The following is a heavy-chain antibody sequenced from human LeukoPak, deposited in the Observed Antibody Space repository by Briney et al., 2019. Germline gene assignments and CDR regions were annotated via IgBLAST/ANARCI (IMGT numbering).Heavy chain of an antibody. Sequence: GGSLRLSCVGSGFIFRSYAVTWVRQAPGKGLDWVSSITANGDTTYYADSVKGRFTISRDNSKNTLYLQMSSLRAEDTAVYYCATFGVIVRNNYLDYWGQGALVAVSS. J-gene: IGHJ4*02. CDR3: ATFGVIVRNNYLDY. CDR1: GFIFRSYA. D-gene: IGHD3-3*01. V-gene: IGHV3-23*01. CDR2: ITANGDTT.